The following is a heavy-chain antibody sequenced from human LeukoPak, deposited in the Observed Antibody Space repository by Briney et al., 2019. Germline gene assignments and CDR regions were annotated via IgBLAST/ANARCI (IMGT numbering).Heavy chain of an antibody. CDR3: ARVIPDYYDSSGYPLFFDH. CDR1: GYTFSNYG. CDR2: ISAYNGNT. J-gene: IGHJ4*02. D-gene: IGHD3-22*01. Sequence: GASVTVSCKASGYTFSNYGISWVRQAPGQGLEWLGWISAYNGNTHYAQKLQGRVTLTTDTSTSTAYMEVRSLRSDDTAVYFCARVIPDYYDSSGYPLFFDHWGQGTLVTVSS. V-gene: IGHV1-18*01.